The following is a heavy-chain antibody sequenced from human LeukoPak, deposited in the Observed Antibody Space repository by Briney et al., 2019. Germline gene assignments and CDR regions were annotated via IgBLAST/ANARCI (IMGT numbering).Heavy chain of an antibody. Sequence: ASVKVSCKASGYTLTGYYMHWVQQAPGQGREWMGWINPNSGGTNYAQKLQGRVTMTRDTSISTAYMELSRLRSDDTAVYYCARGGGSYRSGFDYWGQGTLVTVSS. V-gene: IGHV1-2*02. D-gene: IGHD1-26*01. J-gene: IGHJ4*02. CDR2: INPNSGGT. CDR1: GYTLTGYY. CDR3: ARGGGSYRSGFDY.